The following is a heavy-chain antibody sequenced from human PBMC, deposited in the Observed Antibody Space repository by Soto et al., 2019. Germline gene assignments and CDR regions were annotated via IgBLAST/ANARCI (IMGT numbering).Heavy chain of an antibody. CDR2: ISSSSSYI. CDR3: ARDIPNWNPHHNWFDP. J-gene: IGHJ5*02. CDR1: GFTFSSYS. D-gene: IGHD1-1*01. Sequence: GGSLRLSCAASGFTFSSYSMNWVRQAPGKGLEWVSSISSSSSYIYYADSVKGRFTISRDNAKNSLYLQMNSLRAEDTAVYYCARDIPNWNPHHNWFDPWGQGTLVTVSS. V-gene: IGHV3-21*01.